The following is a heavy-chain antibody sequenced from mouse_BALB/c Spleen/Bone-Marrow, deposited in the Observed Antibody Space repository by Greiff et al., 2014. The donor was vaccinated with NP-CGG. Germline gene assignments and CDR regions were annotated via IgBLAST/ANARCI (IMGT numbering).Heavy chain of an antibody. V-gene: IGHV1S127*01. CDR3: TRDAMDY. CDR2: IDPSDSYT. CDR1: GYPFTSYW. Sequence: QVQLKESGAELVKPGASVKMSCKASGYPFTSYWMPWGRRRPGQGLEWIGVIDPSDSYTSYIQKFKGKATLTVDTSSSTAYMQLSSLTSEDSAVYYCTRDAMDYWGQGTSVTVSS. J-gene: IGHJ4*01.